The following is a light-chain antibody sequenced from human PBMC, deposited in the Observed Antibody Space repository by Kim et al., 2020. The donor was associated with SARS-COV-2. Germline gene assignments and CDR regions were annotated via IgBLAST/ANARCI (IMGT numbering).Light chain of an antibody. J-gene: IGKJ1*01. CDR1: QGISNY. CDR2: GAS. CDR3: QNYNNAPWT. Sequence: DIQMTQSPSSLSASVGDRLTITCRASQGISNYLAWYQQIPGKVPKLLIYGASTLQSGVPSRFSDSGSGTDFALTISSLQPEDVATYYCQNYNNAPWTFGQGTKVDIK. V-gene: IGKV1-27*01.